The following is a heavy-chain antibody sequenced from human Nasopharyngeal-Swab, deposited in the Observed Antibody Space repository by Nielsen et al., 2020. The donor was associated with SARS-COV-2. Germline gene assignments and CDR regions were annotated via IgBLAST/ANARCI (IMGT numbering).Heavy chain of an antibody. CDR1: GYTFTSYG. D-gene: IGHD2/OR15-2a*01. V-gene: IGHV1-18*04. J-gene: IGHJ4*02. CDR3: ARVESECPADY. CDR2: ISAYNGNT. Sequence: ASVTVSCQASGYTFTSYGISWVRQAPGQGLEWMGWISAYNGNTNYAQKLQGRVTMTTDTSTSTAYMELRSLRSDDTAVYYCARVESECPADYWGQGTLVTVSS.